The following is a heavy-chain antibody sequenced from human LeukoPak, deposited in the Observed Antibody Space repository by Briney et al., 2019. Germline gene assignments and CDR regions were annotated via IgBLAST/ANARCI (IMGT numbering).Heavy chain of an antibody. V-gene: IGHV3-74*01. Sequence: GGSLRLSCAASGFTFSNYWMHWVRQAPGKGLVWVSRIYTDGSSTNYADSVKGRFTISRDNAKNTLYLQMNSLRAEDTAVYYCARGASNRFDYWGRGTTVTVSS. CDR2: IYTDGSST. J-gene: IGHJ4*03. CDR1: GFTFSNYW. CDR3: ARGASNRFDY. D-gene: IGHD1-14*01.